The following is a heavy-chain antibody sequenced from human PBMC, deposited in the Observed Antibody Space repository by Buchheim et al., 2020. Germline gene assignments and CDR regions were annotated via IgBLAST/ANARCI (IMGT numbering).Heavy chain of an antibody. D-gene: IGHD6-19*01. CDR1: GGSISSYY. Sequence: QVQLQQSGPGPVKPSETLSLTCTVSGGSISSYYWSWIRQPPGKGLEWIGYISNSGSTNYNPSLKSRVTISVDASKNQFSLKLSSVTAADTAVYYCARGGDAVAGHFDDWGQGTL. CDR3: ARGGDAVAGHFDD. V-gene: IGHV4-59*01. J-gene: IGHJ4*02. CDR2: ISNSGST.